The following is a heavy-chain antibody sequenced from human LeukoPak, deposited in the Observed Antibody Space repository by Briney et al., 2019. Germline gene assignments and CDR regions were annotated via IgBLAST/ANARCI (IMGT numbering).Heavy chain of an antibody. D-gene: IGHD2-21*02. CDR2: ISHYSGNT. CDR1: GYTFTSYG. CDR3: ARSEKAYCGGVCDNYHMDV. V-gene: IGHV1-18*01. J-gene: IGHJ6*03. Sequence: ASEKVSCKASGYTFTSYGISWVRQAPGQELEWMGWISHYSGNTIYAQKFQDRLTMTTDTSTSTALMELRNLRSDDTAVYYCARSEKAYCGGVCDNYHMDVWGRGTTVTVSS.